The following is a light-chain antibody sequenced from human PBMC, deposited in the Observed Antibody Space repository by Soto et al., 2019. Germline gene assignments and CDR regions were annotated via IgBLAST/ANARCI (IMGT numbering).Light chain of an antibody. V-gene: IGLV2-14*03. CDR1: SSDVGNYNY. J-gene: IGLJ1*01. CDR2: DVS. Sequence: SALTQPASVSGSPGQSITISCTGASSDVGNYNYVSWYQQLPGKAPKLIIYDVSNRPSGVSDRFSGSKSGNTASLTISGLQAEDEADYYCSPYTSSTTLYVFGTGTKVTVL. CDR3: SPYTSSTTLYV.